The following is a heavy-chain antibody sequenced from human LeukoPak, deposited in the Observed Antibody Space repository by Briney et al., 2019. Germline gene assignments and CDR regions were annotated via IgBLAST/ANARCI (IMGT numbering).Heavy chain of an antibody. Sequence: GGSLRLSWAASGFNFSAFGMNWVRQAPGKGLEWVAVISYDGSQKYYADSVKGRFTISRDNSKNTVYLQMNSLSAEDTAVYYCAKDNGSPSLVVVLVATAPDYWGQGTLVTVSS. D-gene: IGHD2-15*01. CDR2: ISYDGSQK. J-gene: IGHJ4*02. CDR3: AKDNGSPSLVVVLVATAPDY. CDR1: GFNFSAFG. V-gene: IGHV3-30*18.